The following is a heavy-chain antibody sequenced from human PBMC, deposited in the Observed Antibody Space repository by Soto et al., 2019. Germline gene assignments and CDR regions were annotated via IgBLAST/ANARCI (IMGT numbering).Heavy chain of an antibody. D-gene: IGHD5-12*01. V-gene: IGHV3-30-3*01. Sequence: QVQLVESGGGVVQPGRSLRLSCAASGFTFSSYAMHWVRQAPGKGLEWVAVISYDGGTKFYADSVKGRFTISRDNSKNTLYLQMNSLRAQDTAVFYCARIAENSGYHYFDYWGQGTLVTVSS. CDR3: ARIAENSGYHYFDY. CDR1: GFTFSSYA. CDR2: ISYDGGTK. J-gene: IGHJ4*02.